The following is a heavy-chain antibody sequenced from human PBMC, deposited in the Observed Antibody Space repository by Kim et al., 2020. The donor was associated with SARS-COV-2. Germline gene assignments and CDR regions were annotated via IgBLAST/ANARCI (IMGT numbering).Heavy chain of an antibody. J-gene: IGHJ4*01. Sequence: SETLSLTCTVSGGSIISTSYYWGWIRQPPGKGLEWIGSIYYSGSTYYDTSLKSRVTLSVDTSNNQFSLKLSSVTAADTAVYFCARGTRATRAPSYFD. CDR2: IYYSGST. CDR1: GGSIISTSYY. CDR3: ARGTRATRAPSYFD. D-gene: IGHD2-2*01. V-gene: IGHV4-39*07.